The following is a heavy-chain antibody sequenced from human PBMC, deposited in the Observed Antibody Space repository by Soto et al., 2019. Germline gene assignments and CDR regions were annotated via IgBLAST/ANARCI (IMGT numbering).Heavy chain of an antibody. CDR1: GGSISSGGYY. J-gene: IGHJ4*02. CDR3: ARGPGSSSWPIDY. CDR2: IYYSGST. V-gene: IGHV4-31*03. D-gene: IGHD6-13*01. Sequence: KPSETLSLTCTVSGGSISSGGYYWSWIRQHPGKGLEWIGYIYYSGSTYYNPSLKSRVTISVDTSKNQFSLKLSSVTAADTAVYYCARGPGSSSWPIDYWGQGTLVTVSS.